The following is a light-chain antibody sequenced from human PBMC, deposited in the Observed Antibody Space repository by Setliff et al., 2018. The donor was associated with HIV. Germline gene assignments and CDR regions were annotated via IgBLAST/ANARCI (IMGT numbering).Light chain of an antibody. CDR1: SSDVGGYSL. CDR3: SSYAITNTRP. CDR2: EVT. V-gene: IGLV2-14*03. J-gene: IGLJ1*01. Sequence: QSVLTQPASMSGSPGQSITISCTGTSSDVGGYSLVSWYQQHPGKAPKLIIYEVTNRASGVSNRFSGSKSGNTASLTISGLQAEDEADYYCSSYAITNTRPFGTGTKVTVL.